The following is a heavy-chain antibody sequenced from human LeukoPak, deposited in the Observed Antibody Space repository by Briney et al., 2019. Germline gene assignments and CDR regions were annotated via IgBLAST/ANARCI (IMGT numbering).Heavy chain of an antibody. CDR1: GFTFSSYA. J-gene: IGHJ4*02. Sequence: GGSLRLSCAASGFTFSSYAMSWVRQAPGKGLEWVSAISGSGGSTYYAGSVKGRFTISRDNSKNTLYLQMNSLRAEDTALYYCARDASYYYGSGSYPFDYWGQGTLVTVSS. CDR3: ARDASYYYGSGSYPFDY. CDR2: ISGSGGST. V-gene: IGHV3-23*01. D-gene: IGHD3-10*01.